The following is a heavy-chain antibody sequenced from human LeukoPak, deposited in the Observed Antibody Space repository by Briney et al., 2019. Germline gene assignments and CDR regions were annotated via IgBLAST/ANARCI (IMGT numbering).Heavy chain of an antibody. V-gene: IGHV4-59*01. Sequence: SETLSLTCSVSGGFNTHYYWSWMRQPPGKGLEWIGYIYHSGSTNYNPSLKSRVTISVDTSKNHFSLKLSSVTAADTAVYYCARVDIVVVPSSSFDYWGQGTLVTVSS. D-gene: IGHD2-2*03. CDR1: GGFNTHYY. J-gene: IGHJ4*02. CDR2: IYHSGST. CDR3: ARVDIVVVPSSSFDY.